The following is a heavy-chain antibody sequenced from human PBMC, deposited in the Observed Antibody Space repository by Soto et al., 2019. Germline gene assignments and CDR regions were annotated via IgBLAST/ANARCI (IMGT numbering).Heavy chain of an antibody. CDR3: ARDTFRGDWNYPADYYYGMDV. D-gene: IGHD1-7*01. CDR2: ISYDGSNK. CDR1: GFTFSSYA. V-gene: IGHV3-30-3*01. J-gene: IGHJ6*02. Sequence: PGGSLRLSCAASGFTFSSYAMHWVRQAPGKGLEWVAVISYDGSNKYYADSVKGRFTISRDNSKNTLYLQMNSLRAEDAAVYYCARDTFRGDWNYPADYYYGMDVWGQGTTVTVSS.